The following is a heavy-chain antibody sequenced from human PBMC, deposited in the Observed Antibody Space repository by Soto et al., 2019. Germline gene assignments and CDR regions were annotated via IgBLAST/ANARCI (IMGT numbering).Heavy chain of an antibody. CDR3: ASRYAPSEFDH. Sequence: SETLSLTCAVYGGSVSRGSYYWSWIRQSPGEGLEWIANITNNGGTQYNPSLKSRVTIFVDTSKNEFSLKVTSVTVADTGVYFCASRYAPSEFDHWGQGSLVTVSS. J-gene: IGHJ4*02. CDR1: GGSVSRGSYY. V-gene: IGHV4-61*01. CDR2: ITNNGGT. D-gene: IGHD2-2*01.